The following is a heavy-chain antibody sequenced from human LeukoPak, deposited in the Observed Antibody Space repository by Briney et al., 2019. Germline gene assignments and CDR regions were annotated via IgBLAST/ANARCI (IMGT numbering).Heavy chain of an antibody. CDR1: GFTFSNYA. Sequence: QTGGSLRLSCAASGFTFSNYAMSWVRQAPGKGLEWVSGISGSGGSTYYADSVKGRFTISRDNSKNTLYLQMNSLRAEDTAVYYCAREYDILTGLDAFDIWGQGTMVTVSS. V-gene: IGHV3-23*01. CDR2: ISGSGGST. CDR3: AREYDILTGLDAFDI. D-gene: IGHD3-9*01. J-gene: IGHJ3*02.